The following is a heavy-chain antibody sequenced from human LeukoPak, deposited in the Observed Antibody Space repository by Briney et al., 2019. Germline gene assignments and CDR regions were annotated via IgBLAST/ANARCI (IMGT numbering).Heavy chain of an antibody. CDR1: GYTFIGYY. Sequence: GASVKVSCKASGYTFIGYYMHWVRQAPGQGLEWMGWINPNSGGRNYAQKFQDRVTMTRDTSISTAYMELSRLRSDDTAVYYCARGYSGSYLGGGYWGQGTLVTVSS. CDR3: ARGYSGSYLGGGY. V-gene: IGHV1-2*02. J-gene: IGHJ4*02. D-gene: IGHD1-26*01. CDR2: INPNSGGR.